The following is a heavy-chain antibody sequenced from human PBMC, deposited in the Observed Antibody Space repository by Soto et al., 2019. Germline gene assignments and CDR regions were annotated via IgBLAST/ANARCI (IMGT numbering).Heavy chain of an antibody. CDR3: ARDAGVSGELYY. D-gene: IGHD3-16*01. CDR1: GDTVTKYG. Sequence: ASVKVACKASGDTVTKYGINWVRQATGQGLEWMGRISNYNSNTSYAQKFQGRVTMTTDTSTSTDYMELRSLRSDDTAVYYCARDAGVSGELYYWGQGTLVTVSS. V-gene: IGHV1-18*01. J-gene: IGHJ4*02. CDR2: ISNYNSNT.